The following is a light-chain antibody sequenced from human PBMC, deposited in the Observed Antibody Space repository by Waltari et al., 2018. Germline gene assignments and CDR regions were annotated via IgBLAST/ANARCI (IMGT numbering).Light chain of an antibody. CDR3: QHYNSFSALFT. CDR2: KAS. J-gene: IGKJ3*01. Sequence: DIQMTQSPSTVSASVGDRATITCRASQSISRWLAWYQQRPGKVPKLLIHKASSLQSGVPSRFSGSGSGTEFTLNITSLQPDDFATYYCQHYNSFSALFTFGPGTQVDIK. V-gene: IGKV1-5*03. CDR1: QSISRW.